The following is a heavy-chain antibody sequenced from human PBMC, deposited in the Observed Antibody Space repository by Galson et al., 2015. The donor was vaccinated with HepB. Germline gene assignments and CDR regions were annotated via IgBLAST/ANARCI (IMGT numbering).Heavy chain of an antibody. CDR2: IYPGGNT. J-gene: IGHJ4*02. V-gene: IGHV3-66*01. CDR1: GFTVSSNY. Sequence: CAASGFTVSSNYMSWVRQAPGKGLEWVSVIYPGGNTYYADSVKSRFSISRDNPKNMLYLQMNSLRAGDTAVYYCARDGIFGVVTFDYWGQGTLVTVSS. D-gene: IGHD3-3*01. CDR3: ARDGIFGVVTFDY.